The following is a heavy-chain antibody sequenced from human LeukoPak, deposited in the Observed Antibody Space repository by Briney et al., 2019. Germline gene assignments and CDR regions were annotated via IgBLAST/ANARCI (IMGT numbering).Heavy chain of an antibody. CDR2: INPNSGGT. V-gene: IGHV1-2*02. CDR1: GYTFTGYY. J-gene: IGHJ3*02. CDR3: ALRGYYYGSGTQGAFDI. D-gene: IGHD3-10*01. Sequence: GASVKVSCKASGYTFTGYYMHWVQHAPGQGLEWMGWINPNSGGTNYAQKFQGRVTMNRDTSISTAYMELSRLRSDDTAVYYCALRGYYYGSGTQGAFDIWGQGTMVTVSS.